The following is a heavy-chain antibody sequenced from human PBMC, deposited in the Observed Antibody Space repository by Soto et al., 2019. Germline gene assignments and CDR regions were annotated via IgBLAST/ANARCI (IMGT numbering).Heavy chain of an antibody. Sequence: TGGSLRLSCASSGFTFISYSMNWVRQAPGKGLEWVAVISYDGSNKYYADSVKGRFTISRDNSKNTLYLQMNSLRAEDTAVYYCAKALTGYCSSTSCPRFGMDVWGQGTTVTVSS. D-gene: IGHD2-2*01. J-gene: IGHJ6*02. CDR2: ISYDGSNK. CDR3: AKALTGYCSSTSCPRFGMDV. CDR1: GFTFISYS. V-gene: IGHV3-30*18.